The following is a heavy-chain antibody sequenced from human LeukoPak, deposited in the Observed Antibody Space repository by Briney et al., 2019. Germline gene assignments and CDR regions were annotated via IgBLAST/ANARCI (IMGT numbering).Heavy chain of an antibody. J-gene: IGHJ6*03. D-gene: IGHD3-9*01. CDR3: ARAVVLRYFDWLRTGYYYYMDV. CDR2: MNPNSGNT. V-gene: IGHV1-8*01. CDR1: GYTFTSYD. Sequence: ASVKVSCKASGYTFTSYDINWVRQATGQGLEWVGWMNPNSGNTGYAQKFQGRVTMTRNTSISTAYMELSSLRSEDTAVYYCARAVVLRYFDWLRTGYYYYMDVWGKGTTVTVSS.